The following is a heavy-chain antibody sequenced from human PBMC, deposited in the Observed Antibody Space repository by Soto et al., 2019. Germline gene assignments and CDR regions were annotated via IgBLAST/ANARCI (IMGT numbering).Heavy chain of an antibody. V-gene: IGHV5-51*01. CDR3: AREQYSSSPRRGTSTQRYYYYGMDV. CDR2: IYPGDSDT. D-gene: IGHD6-6*01. CDR1: GYRFTSYW. Sequence: PGESLKISCKGSGYRFTSYWIGWVRQMPGKGLEWMGIIYPGDSDTRYSPSFQGQVTISADKSISTAYLQWSSLKASDTAMYYCAREQYSSSPRRGTSTQRYYYYGMDVWGQGTTVTVSS. J-gene: IGHJ6*02.